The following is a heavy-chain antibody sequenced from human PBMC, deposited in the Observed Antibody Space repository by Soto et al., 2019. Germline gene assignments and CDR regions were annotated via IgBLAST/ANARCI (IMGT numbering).Heavy chain of an antibody. D-gene: IGHD3-22*01. CDR1: GFTFTSSA. CDR3: AAHDYYYDSSGYYLNWFDP. Sequence: SVKVSCKASGFTFTSSAVQWVRQARGQRLEWIGWIVVGSGNTNYAQKFQERVTITRDMSTSTAYMELSSLRSEDTAVYYCAAHDYYYDSSGYYLNWFDPWGQGTLVTVSS. V-gene: IGHV1-58*01. J-gene: IGHJ5*02. CDR2: IVVGSGNT.